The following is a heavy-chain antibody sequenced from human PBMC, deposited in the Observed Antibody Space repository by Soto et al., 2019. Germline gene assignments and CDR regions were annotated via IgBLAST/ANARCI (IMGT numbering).Heavy chain of an antibody. V-gene: IGHV3-7*05. D-gene: IGHD2-15*01. Sequence: PGGSLRLSCAASGFTFSSYWMSWVRQAPGKGLEWVANIKQDGSEKYYVDSVKGRSTISRDNAKNLLFLQMNSLRAEDTAVYYCARSGFYSFEYWGQGTLVTVSS. J-gene: IGHJ4*02. CDR2: IKQDGSEK. CDR3: ARSGFYSFEY. CDR1: GFTFSSYW.